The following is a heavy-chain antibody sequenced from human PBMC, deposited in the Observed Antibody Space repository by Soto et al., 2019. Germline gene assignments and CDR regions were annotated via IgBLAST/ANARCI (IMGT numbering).Heavy chain of an antibody. V-gene: IGHV1-3*01. J-gene: IGHJ4*02. CDR2: INAGNGNT. CDR3: ARDSMVGDSILSY. D-gene: IGHD3-10*02. Sequence: ASVKVSCKASGYTFTSYAMHWVRQAPGQRLEWMGWINAGNGNTKYSQKFQGRVTITRDTSASTAYMELSSLRSEDTAVYYCARDSMVGDSILSYWGQGTLVTVSS. CDR1: GYTFTSYA.